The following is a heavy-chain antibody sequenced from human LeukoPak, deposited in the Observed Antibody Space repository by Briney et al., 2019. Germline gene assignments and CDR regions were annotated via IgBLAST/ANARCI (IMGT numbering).Heavy chain of an antibody. Sequence: SVKVSCKASGGTFSSYTISWVRQAPGQGLEWMGRIIPILGIANYAQKFQGRVTITADKSTSTAYMELRSLRSDDTAVYYCARGYATDPFDYWGQGTLVTVS. J-gene: IGHJ4*02. CDR2: IIPILGIA. CDR1: GGTFSSYT. D-gene: IGHD2-2*01. V-gene: IGHV1-69*02. CDR3: ARGYATDPFDY.